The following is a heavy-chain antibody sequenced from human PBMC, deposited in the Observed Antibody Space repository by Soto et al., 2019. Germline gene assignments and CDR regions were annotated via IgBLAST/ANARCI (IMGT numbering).Heavy chain of an antibody. CDR2: IVVGSGNT. Sequence: GASVKVSCKASGCTFTSSAVQWVRQARGQRLEWIGWIVVGSGNTNYAQKFQERVTITRDMSTSTAYMELSSLRSEDTAVYYCAAGRIVGGIDPWGQGTLVTVSS. D-gene: IGHD1-26*01. CDR1: GCTFTSSA. J-gene: IGHJ5*02. V-gene: IGHV1-58*01. CDR3: AAGRIVGGIDP.